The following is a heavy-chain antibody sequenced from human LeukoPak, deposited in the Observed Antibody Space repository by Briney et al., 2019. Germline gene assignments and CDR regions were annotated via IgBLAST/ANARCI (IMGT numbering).Heavy chain of an antibody. V-gene: IGHV3-20*04. CDR1: GFTFDDYG. CDR2: INWNGGST. J-gene: IGHJ4*02. CDR3: ARDRGFGELSPFGY. Sequence: GGSLRLSCAASGFTFDDYGMSWVRHAPGKGLEWVSGINWNGGSTGYADSVKGRFTISRDNAKNSLYLQMNSLRAEDTALYYCARDRGFGELSPFGYWGQGTLVTVSS. D-gene: IGHD3-10*01.